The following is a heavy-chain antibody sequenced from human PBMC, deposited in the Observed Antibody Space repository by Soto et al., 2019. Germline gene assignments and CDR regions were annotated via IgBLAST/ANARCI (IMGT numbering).Heavy chain of an antibody. V-gene: IGHV1-69*13. J-gene: IGHJ4*02. Sequence: SVKVSCKASGGTFSSYAISWVRQAPGQGLEWMGGIFPIFGTANYAQKFQCRVTITADESTSTAYMELSSLRSEDTAVYYCATGIAEAGRPQGYFDYCRQGTLVTVFS. CDR2: IFPIFGTA. D-gene: IGHD6-19*01. CDR3: ATGIAEAGRPQGYFDY. CDR1: GGTFSSYA.